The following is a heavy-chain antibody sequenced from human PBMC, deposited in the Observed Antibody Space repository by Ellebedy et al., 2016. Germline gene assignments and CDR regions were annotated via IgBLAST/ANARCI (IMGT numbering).Heavy chain of an antibody. J-gene: IGHJ6*02. CDR3: ARDVLMVYASLSYGMDV. D-gene: IGHD2-8*01. Sequence: GESLKISCVASGFTFSSYTMNWVRLAPGKGLEWVASISSSSTYIYYADSLKGRFTISRDNAENSLYLQTGSLRAEDTAVYYCARDVLMVYASLSYGMDVWGQGTTVTVSS. V-gene: IGHV3-21*01. CDR1: GFTFSSYT. CDR2: ISSSSTYI.